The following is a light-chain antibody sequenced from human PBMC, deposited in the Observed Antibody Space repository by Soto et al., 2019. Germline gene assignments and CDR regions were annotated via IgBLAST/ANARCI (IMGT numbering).Light chain of an antibody. Sequence: DTIMTQSPVILSVSPGERATVSCRASQSLNSNLAWYQQKPGQAPRLLIIGASERVTTIPARFSGSGSWTEFTLSISSLQSDDVAVYYCQQYNTWPWTFGKGTKVEIK. CDR3: QQYNTWPWT. V-gene: IGKV3-15*01. CDR2: GAS. J-gene: IGKJ1*01. CDR1: QSLNSN.